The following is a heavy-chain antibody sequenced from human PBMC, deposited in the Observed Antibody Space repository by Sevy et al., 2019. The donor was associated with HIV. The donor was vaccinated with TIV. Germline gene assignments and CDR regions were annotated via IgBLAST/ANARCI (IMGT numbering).Heavy chain of an antibody. D-gene: IGHD1-1*01. J-gene: IGHJ3*02. Sequence: GGSLRLSCAASGFTVSSNYMSWVRQAPGKGLEWVSVIYSGGSTYYADSVKGRFTISRDNSKNTLYLQMNSLRAEDTAVYYCARAGIGRLQPKDNAFDIWGLGTMVTVSS. CDR3: ARAGIGRLQPKDNAFDI. CDR1: GFTVSSNY. CDR2: IYSGGST. V-gene: IGHV3-53*01.